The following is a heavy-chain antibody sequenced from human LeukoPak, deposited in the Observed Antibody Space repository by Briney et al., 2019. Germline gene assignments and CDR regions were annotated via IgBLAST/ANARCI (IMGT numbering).Heavy chain of an antibody. CDR2: INHSGST. CDR1: GGSFSGYY. D-gene: IGHD2-21*02. V-gene: IGHV4-34*01. J-gene: IGHJ4*02. Sequence: PSETLSLTCAVYGGSFSGYYWSWIRQPPGKGLEWIGEINHSGSTNYNPSLKSRVTISVDTSKNQFSLKLSSVTAADTAVYYCARLLVTDKPEDYWGQGTLVTVSS. CDR3: ARLLVTDKPEDY.